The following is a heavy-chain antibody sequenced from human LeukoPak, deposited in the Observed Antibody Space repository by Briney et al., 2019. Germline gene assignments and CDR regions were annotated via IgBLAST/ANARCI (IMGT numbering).Heavy chain of an antibody. CDR2: IYTSGST. Sequence: SETLSLTCTVSGGSISSYYWSWIRQPAGKGLEWIGRIYTSGSTNYNPSLKSRVTISVGTSKNQFSLKLSSVTAADTAVYYCARASTYYDFWSGYLWGQGTLVTVSS. D-gene: IGHD3-3*01. J-gene: IGHJ4*02. CDR1: GGSISSYY. CDR3: ARASTYYDFWSGYL. V-gene: IGHV4-4*07.